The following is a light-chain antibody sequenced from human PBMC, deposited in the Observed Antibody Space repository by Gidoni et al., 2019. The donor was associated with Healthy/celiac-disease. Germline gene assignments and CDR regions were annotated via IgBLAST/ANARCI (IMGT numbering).Light chain of an antibody. CDR3: QQYGSX. J-gene: IGKJ3*01. CDR1: QSVSSSY. V-gene: IGKV3-20*01. CDR2: GAS. Sequence: EIVLTQSPGTLSLSPGERATLSCRASQSVSSSYLAWYQQKPGQAPRLLIYGASSRATGIPDRFSGSGSGTDFTLTISRLEPEDFAVYYCQQYGSXXXPGTKVDIK.